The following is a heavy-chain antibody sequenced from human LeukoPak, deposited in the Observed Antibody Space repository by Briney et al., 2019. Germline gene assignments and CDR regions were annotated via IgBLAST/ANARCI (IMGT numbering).Heavy chain of an antibody. Sequence: GGSLRLSCAASGFTFSNYWMHWVRQAPGKGLVWVSRINSDGSSTSYADSVKGRFIISRDNAKNTLYLQMNSLRAEDTAVYYCAREGYSSSWFNYWGQGTLVTVSS. J-gene: IGHJ4*02. CDR3: AREGYSSSWFNY. D-gene: IGHD6-13*01. V-gene: IGHV3-74*01. CDR2: INSDGSST. CDR1: GFTFSNYW.